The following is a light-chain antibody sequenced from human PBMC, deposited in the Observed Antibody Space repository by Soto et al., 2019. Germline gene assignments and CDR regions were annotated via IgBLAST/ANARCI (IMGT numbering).Light chain of an antibody. V-gene: IGLV2-8*01. Sequence: QSAQTHPPSAPRSPGQLVTISCTGTSSDVGGYNYVSWYQQHPGKAPKLMIYEVSKRPSGVPDRFSGSKSGNTASLTVSGLQAEDEADYYCSSYAGSTSYVFGTGTKVTVL. CDR1: SSDVGGYNY. CDR3: SSYAGSTSYV. J-gene: IGLJ1*01. CDR2: EVS.